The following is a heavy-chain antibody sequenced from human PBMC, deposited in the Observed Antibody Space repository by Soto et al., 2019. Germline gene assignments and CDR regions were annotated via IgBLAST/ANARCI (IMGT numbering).Heavy chain of an antibody. CDR3: ARDNQPGGGIYDSCGYNWFDP. J-gene: IGHJ5*02. CDR2: ISAYNGNT. Sequence: QVPLVQSGAEVKKPGASVKVSCKASGYTFTSYGISWVRQAPGQGLEWMGWISAYNGNTNYAQKLQGRGTMTTDTSTTTAYMELRSLRSDDTAVYYCARDNQPGGGIYDSCGYNWFDPLGQGTLVTVSS. D-gene: IGHD3-22*01. CDR1: GYTFTSYG. V-gene: IGHV1-18*04.